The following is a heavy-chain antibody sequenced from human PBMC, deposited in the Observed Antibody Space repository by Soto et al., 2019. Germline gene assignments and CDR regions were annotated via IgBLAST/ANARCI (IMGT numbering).Heavy chain of an antibody. V-gene: IGHV2-70*11. J-gene: IGHJ5*02. D-gene: IGHD3-22*01. Sequence: SGPTLVNPTQTLTLTCTFSGFSLSTSGMCVSWIRQPPGKALEWLARIDWDDDKYYSTSLKTRLTISKDTSKNQVVLTMTNMDPVDTATYYCARTVIPDYYDSSGYYSPPRWFDPWGQGTLVTVSS. CDR2: IDWDDDK. CDR3: ARTVIPDYYDSSGYYSPPRWFDP. CDR1: GFSLSTSGMC.